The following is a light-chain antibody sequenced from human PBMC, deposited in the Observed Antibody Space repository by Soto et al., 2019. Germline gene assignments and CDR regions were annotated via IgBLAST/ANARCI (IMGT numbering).Light chain of an antibody. CDR1: QSVSSN. CDR2: GAS. V-gene: IGKV3-15*01. CDR3: QQYNNWPPWT. Sequence: EVVMTQSPATLSVSPGERATLSCRASQSVSSNLAWYQQKPGQARRLLIYGASTRATGIPARFSGSGSGTEFTLTISSLQSEDFAVYYCQQYNNWPPWTFGRGTKVEIK. J-gene: IGKJ1*01.